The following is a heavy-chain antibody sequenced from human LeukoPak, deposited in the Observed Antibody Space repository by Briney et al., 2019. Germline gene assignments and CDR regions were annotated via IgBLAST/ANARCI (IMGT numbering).Heavy chain of an antibody. Sequence: SGPALVKPTQTLTLTCTFSGFSLSTSGMCVSWIRQPPGKALEWLARIDWDDDKYYSTSLKTRLTISKDTSKNQVVLTMTNVDPVDTATYYCARMIGFVDIVATTNYYYYGMDVWGQGTTVTVSS. D-gene: IGHD5-12*01. CDR3: ARMIGFVDIVATTNYYYYGMDV. CDR2: IDWDDDK. J-gene: IGHJ6*02. V-gene: IGHV2-70*11. CDR1: GFSLSTSGMC.